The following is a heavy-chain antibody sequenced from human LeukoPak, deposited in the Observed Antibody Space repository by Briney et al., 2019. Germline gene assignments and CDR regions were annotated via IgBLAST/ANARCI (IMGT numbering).Heavy chain of an antibody. CDR1: GFTFSSYA. D-gene: IGHD6-19*01. CDR3: AKEPITVAGNERGY. J-gene: IGHJ4*02. V-gene: IGHV3-23*01. Sequence: GGSLRLSCAASGFTFSSYAMSWVRQAPGKGLEWVSTISGGGGSTYYADSVKGRFTISSDNSKNTLFLQMNSLRAEDTAVYYCAKEPITVAGNERGYWGQGTLVTVSS. CDR2: ISGGGGST.